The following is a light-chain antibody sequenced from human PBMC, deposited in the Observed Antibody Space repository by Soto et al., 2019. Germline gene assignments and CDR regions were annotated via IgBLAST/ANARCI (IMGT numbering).Light chain of an antibody. CDR3: QQYDGYSRT. CDR1: QTVRSW. J-gene: IGKJ1*01. CDR2: EAS. Sequence: DIQMTQSPPTLSASVGERVTITCRANQTVRSWVAWYQQKVGEGPKLLIYEASILESGVSSRFRDDESGGVSGTDFTLTISSLQPDDFATYYCQQYDGYSRTFGQGTKVDSK. V-gene: IGKV1-5*03.